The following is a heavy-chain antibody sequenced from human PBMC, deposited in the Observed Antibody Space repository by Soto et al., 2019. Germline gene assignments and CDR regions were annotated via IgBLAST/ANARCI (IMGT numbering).Heavy chain of an antibody. CDR1: GGSIRSSSYY. J-gene: IGHJ4*02. Sequence: PSETLSLTCTVSGGSIRSSSYYWGWIRQPPGKGLEWIGNIYNSGSTYYNPSLKSRVTISVDTSKNQFSLKLSSVTAADTAVYYCARKWQFDSWGQGTLVTVSS. D-gene: IGHD5-12*01. CDR2: IYNSGST. CDR3: ARKWQFDS. V-gene: IGHV4-39*01.